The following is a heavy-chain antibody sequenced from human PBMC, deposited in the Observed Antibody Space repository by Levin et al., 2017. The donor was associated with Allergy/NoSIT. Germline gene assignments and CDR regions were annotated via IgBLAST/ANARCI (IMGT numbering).Heavy chain of an antibody. CDR2: ISWNSGSI. V-gene: IGHV3-9*01. CDR1: GFTFDDYA. J-gene: IGHJ3*02. CDR3: AKDMDIWGSVYAFDI. D-gene: IGHD3-16*01. Sequence: SLKISCAASGFTFDDYAMHWVRQAPGKGLEWVSGISWNSGSIGYADSVKGRFTISRDNAKNSLYLQMNSLRAEDTALYYCAKDMDIWGSVYAFDIWGQGTMVTVSS.